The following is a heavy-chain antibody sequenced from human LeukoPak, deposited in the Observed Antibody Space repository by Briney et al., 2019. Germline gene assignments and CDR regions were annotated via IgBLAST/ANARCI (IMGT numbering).Heavy chain of an antibody. J-gene: IGHJ4*02. CDR3: ASRYCSSTSCPEVDY. Sequence: ASVKVSRKASGYTFTGYYMHWGRQAPGQGHEWVGWINPNSGGTNYAQKFHGRVTMTRDTSISTAYMELSRLRSDDMAVYYCASRYCSSTSCPEVDYWGQGTLVTVSS. CDR1: GYTFTGYY. V-gene: IGHV1-2*02. D-gene: IGHD2-2*01. CDR2: INPNSGGT.